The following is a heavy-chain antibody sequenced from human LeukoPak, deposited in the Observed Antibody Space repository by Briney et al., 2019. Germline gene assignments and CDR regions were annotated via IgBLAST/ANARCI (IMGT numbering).Heavy chain of an antibody. V-gene: IGHV4-59*01. Sequence: SETLSLTCTVSGGSISRDYWNWIRQPPGKGLEWIGDIDYSGRTNYNPSLKSRVTISVDTSKNQFSLKLSSVTAADTAVYYCARVSSVAAAGTPYYYGMDVWGQGTTVTVSS. CDR3: ARVSSVAAAGTPYYYGMDV. J-gene: IGHJ6*02. D-gene: IGHD6-13*01. CDR2: IDYSGRT. CDR1: GGSISRDY.